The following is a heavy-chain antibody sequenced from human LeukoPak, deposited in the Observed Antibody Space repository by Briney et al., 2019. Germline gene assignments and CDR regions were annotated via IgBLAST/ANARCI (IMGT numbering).Heavy chain of an antibody. D-gene: IGHD4/OR15-4a*01. J-gene: IGHJ4*02. V-gene: IGHV4-34*01. Sequence: SETLSLTCAVYGGSFSGYYWSWIRQPPGKGLEWIGEINHSGSTNYNPSLKSRVTISVDTSKNQFSLKLSSVTAADTAVYYCASLKGAYWGQGTLVTVSS. CDR3: ASLKGAY. CDR1: GGSFSGYY. CDR2: INHSGST.